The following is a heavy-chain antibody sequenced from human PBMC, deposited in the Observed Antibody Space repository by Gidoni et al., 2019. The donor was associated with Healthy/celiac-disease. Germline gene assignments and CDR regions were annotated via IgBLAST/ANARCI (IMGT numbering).Heavy chain of an antibody. D-gene: IGHD6-19*01. Sequence: QVQLQESGPGLVKPSQTLSLTCTVSGGSISSGSYYWSWVRQPAGKGLEWIGRIYTSGSTNYNPSLKSRVTMSVDTSKNQFSLKLTSVTAADTAVYYCARGVGYTSGWYWFDPWGQGTLVTVSS. CDR1: GGSISSGSYY. J-gene: IGHJ5*02. CDR2: IYTSGST. CDR3: ARGVGYTSGWYWFDP. V-gene: IGHV4-61*02.